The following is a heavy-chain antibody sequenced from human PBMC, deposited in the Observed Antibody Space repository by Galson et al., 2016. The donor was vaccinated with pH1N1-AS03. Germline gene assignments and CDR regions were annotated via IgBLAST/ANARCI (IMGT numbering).Heavy chain of an antibody. V-gene: IGHV3-33*01. CDR3: ARNWGYYYYYGMDV. D-gene: IGHD7-27*01. J-gene: IGHJ6*02. CDR2: IWYDGSNK. Sequence: SLRLSCAASGFTFRDYGFHWVRQAPGKGLEWVAVIWYDGSNKNYVDSVKGRFIVSRDNSNDTLYLQMNSLRAEDTAVYYCARNWGYYYYYGMDVWGQGTTVTVSS. CDR1: GFTFRDYG.